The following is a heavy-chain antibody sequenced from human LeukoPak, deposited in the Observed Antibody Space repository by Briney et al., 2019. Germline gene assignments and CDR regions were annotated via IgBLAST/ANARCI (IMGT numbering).Heavy chain of an antibody. V-gene: IGHV3-53*01. J-gene: IGHJ4*02. CDR1: GFTVSSNY. Sequence: PGGSLRLSCAASGFTVSSNYMNWVRQAPGKGLEWVSVIYSGGSTYYADSVKGRFTISRDNSKNTLYLQMNSLRAEDTAVYYCASLGGIYYYDSSGYWTYWGQGTLVTVSS. CDR3: ASLGGIYYYDSSGYWTY. D-gene: IGHD3-22*01. CDR2: IYSGGST.